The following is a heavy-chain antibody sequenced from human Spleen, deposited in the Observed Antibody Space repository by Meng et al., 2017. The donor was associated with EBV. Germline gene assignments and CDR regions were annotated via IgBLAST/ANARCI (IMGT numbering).Heavy chain of an antibody. CDR2: IWYDGSNK. CDR3: AREGTSGWYPDH. J-gene: IGHJ5*02. CDR1: GFTFSADG. D-gene: IGHD6-19*01. V-gene: IGHV3-33*01. Sequence: QVQLVESGGGVVQPGRSLTLSCAASGFTFSADGMHWVRQAPGKGLEWVAVIWYDGSNKHYADSVRGRFTISRDNFKNTLYLQMNSLRGDDTAMYYCAREGTSGWYPDHWGQGTLVTVSS.